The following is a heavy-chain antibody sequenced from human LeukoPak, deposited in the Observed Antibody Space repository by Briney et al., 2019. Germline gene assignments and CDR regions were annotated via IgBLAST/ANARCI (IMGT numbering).Heavy chain of an antibody. D-gene: IGHD4-17*01. J-gene: IGHJ4*02. Sequence: ASVKVSCKASGYTFTSYYMHWVRQAPGQGLEWMGIINPSGGSTNYAQKFQGRVTITADESTSTAYMELSSLRSEDTAVYYCARADDYGDPFDYWGQGTLVTVSS. CDR3: ARADDYGDPFDY. CDR1: GYTFTSYY. CDR2: INPSGGST. V-gene: IGHV1-46*01.